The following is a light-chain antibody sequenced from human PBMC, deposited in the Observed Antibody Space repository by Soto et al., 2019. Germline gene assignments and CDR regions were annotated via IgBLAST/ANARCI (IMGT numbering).Light chain of an antibody. CDR2: DVS. CDR3: TSYKISSTLSTYV. J-gene: IGLJ1*01. V-gene: IGLV2-14*03. Sequence: QSALTQPASVSGSPGQSITISCTGTSSDVGGYNYVSWYQHHPGKAPKLMIYDVSNRPSGVSNRFSGSKSGNTASLIISGLQAEDEPYYYCTSYKISSTLSTYVFGTGTKLTVL. CDR1: SSDVGGYNY.